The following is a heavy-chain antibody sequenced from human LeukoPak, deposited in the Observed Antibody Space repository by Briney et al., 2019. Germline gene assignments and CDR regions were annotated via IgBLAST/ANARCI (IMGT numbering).Heavy chain of an antibody. Sequence: GGSLRLSCAASGFTFSSYGIHWVRQAPGKGLEWVAFIGYDGSNKDYADSVKGRFTISRDNSKNTLYLQMNSLRAEDTAVYYCAKLSSSWFDPWGQGTQVTVSP. D-gene: IGHD6-19*01. CDR1: GFTFSSYG. CDR2: IGYDGSNK. V-gene: IGHV3-30*02. CDR3: AKLSSSWFDP. J-gene: IGHJ5*02.